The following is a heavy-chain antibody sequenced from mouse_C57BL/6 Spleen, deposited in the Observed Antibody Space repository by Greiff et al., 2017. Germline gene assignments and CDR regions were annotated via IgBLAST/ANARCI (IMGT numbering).Heavy chain of an antibody. J-gene: IGHJ3*01. CDR2: IDPENGDT. CDR1: GFNIKDDY. D-gene: IGHD4-1*01. CDR3: SSNWDRSY. Sequence: EVQLQQSGAELVRPGASVKLSCTASGFNIKDDYMHWVKQRPEQGLEWIGWIDPENGDTEYASKFQGKATITADTSSNTAYLQLSSLTSEDAAVYYCSSNWDRSYWGQGTLVTVSA. V-gene: IGHV14-4*01.